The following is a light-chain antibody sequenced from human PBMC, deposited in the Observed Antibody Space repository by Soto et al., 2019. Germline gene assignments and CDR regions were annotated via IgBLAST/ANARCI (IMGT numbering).Light chain of an antibody. CDR2: DVS. V-gene: IGLV2-14*01. CDR1: SSDVGGYNY. J-gene: IGLJ2*01. CDR3: SSYTSSSTSVV. Sequence: QPVLTQPASVSGSPGQSITISCTGTSSDVGGYNYVSWYQQHPGKAPKLMIYDVSTRPSGVSNRFSGSKSGNTASLTISGLQAEDEADYYCSSYTSSSTSVVFGGGTQLTVL.